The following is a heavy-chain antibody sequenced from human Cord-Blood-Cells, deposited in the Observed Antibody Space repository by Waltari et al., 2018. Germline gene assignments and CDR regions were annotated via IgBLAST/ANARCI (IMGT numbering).Heavy chain of an antibody. V-gene: IGHV1-69*12. Sequence: QVQLVQSGAEVKKPGSSVKVSCKASGGTFSSYAISWVRQAPGQGLEWMGGISPILGTGNDAQKFRGRVTITADESTSTAYMERSSLRSEDTAVYYCASSRYNWNSYNWFDPWGQGTLVTVSS. CDR1: GGTFSSYA. D-gene: IGHD1-7*01. J-gene: IGHJ5*02. CDR2: ISPILGTG. CDR3: ASSRYNWNSYNWFDP.